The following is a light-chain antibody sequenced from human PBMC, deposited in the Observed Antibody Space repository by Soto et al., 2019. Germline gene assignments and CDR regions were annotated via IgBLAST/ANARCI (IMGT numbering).Light chain of an antibody. V-gene: IGKV1-39*01. CDR2: AAS. Sequence: DIQMTQSPSSLSASVGDRVTITCRASQSISNFLNWYQQKPGKAPKVLIYAASSLQSGVPSRFSGIGSWTDFTLTISSLQPEDFATYYCQQSYSTPRTFGQGTKLEIK. CDR3: QQSYSTPRT. J-gene: IGKJ1*01. CDR1: QSISNF.